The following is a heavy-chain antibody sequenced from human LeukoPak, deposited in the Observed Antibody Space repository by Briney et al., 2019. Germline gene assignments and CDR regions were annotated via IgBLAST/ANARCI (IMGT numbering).Heavy chain of an antibody. CDR1: GGSISSYY. CDR2: MDISGST. Sequence: SETLSLTCTVSGGSISSYYWSWIRQPAGKGLECIGRMDISGSTNYNPSLKSRVTMSVDTSKNQFSLKLSSVTAADTAVYYCASRYYYGSGSLNWFDPWGQGTLVTVSS. D-gene: IGHD3-10*01. CDR3: ASRYYYGSGSLNWFDP. J-gene: IGHJ5*02. V-gene: IGHV4-4*07.